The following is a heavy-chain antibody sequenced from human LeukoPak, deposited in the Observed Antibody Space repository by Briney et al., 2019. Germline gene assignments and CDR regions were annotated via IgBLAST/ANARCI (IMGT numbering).Heavy chain of an antibody. CDR1: GGSISSYY. CDR2: IYYSGST. Sequence: PSETLSLTCTVSGGSISSYYWSWIRQPPGKGLEWIGYIYYSGSTNYNPSLKSRVTISVDTSKNQFSLKLSSVTAADTAVYYCARLLTGALFDYWGQGTLVTVSS. V-gene: IGHV4-59*01. J-gene: IGHJ4*02. CDR3: ARLLTGALFDY. D-gene: IGHD7-27*01.